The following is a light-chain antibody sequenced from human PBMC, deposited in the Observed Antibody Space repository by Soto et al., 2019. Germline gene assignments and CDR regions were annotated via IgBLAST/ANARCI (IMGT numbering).Light chain of an antibody. Sequence: QSALTQPASVSGSPGQSITISCTGTSCDIGSYNRVSWYQQHPGKAPKLIIYEVTDRPSGVSTRFSGSKSGNTASLTISGLQAEDEAEYYCSSYSNINTRACVFGTGTKLTVL. CDR1: SCDIGSYNR. V-gene: IGLV2-14*01. CDR3: SSYSNINTRACV. J-gene: IGLJ1*01. CDR2: EVT.